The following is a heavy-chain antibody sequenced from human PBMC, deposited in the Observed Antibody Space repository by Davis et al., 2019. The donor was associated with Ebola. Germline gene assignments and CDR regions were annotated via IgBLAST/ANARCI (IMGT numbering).Heavy chain of an antibody. Sequence: AASVKVSCKASGYTFTNYAVMWVRQAPGQGLEWMGWIDTDIGNPTYALGFTGRFVFSLDTSVSTAYLQISSLKAEDSAIYYCARSSYSWYFSGMDVWGKGTTVTVSS. V-gene: IGHV7-4-1*02. D-gene: IGHD6-13*01. CDR2: IDTDIGNP. CDR3: ARSSYSWYFSGMDV. J-gene: IGHJ6*04. CDR1: GYTFTNYA.